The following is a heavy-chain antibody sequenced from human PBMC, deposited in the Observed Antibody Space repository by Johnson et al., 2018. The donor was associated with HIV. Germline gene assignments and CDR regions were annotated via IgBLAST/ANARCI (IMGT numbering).Heavy chain of an antibody. CDR2: ISYDGINK. J-gene: IGHJ3*02. CDR1: GFTFNSYA. D-gene: IGHD3-16*01. CDR3: AREVYAHDAFDI. V-gene: IGHV3-30-3*01. Sequence: QVQLVESGGGVVQPGRSLRLSGAATGFTFNSYAMHWVRQAPGKGLEWVAVISYDGINKYYADSVKGRFTIYRDTSKKTLYRQMNSLRPEYTAVYYCAREVYAHDAFDIWGQGTMVTVSS.